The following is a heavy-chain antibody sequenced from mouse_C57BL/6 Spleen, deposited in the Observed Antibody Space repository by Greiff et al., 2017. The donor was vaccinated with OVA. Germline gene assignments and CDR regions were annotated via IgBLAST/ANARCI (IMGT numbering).Heavy chain of an antibody. CDR3: ARWGASRYFDV. V-gene: IGHV1-22*01. CDR2: INPNNGGT. J-gene: IGHJ1*03. Sequence: VQLQQSGPELVKPGASVKMSCKASGYTFTDYNMHWVKQSHGKSLEWIGYINPNNGGTSYNQKFKGKATLTVNKSSSTAYMDLRSLTSEDSAVYYCARWGASRYFDVWGTGTTVTVSS. CDR1: GYTFTDYN. D-gene: IGHD6-1*01.